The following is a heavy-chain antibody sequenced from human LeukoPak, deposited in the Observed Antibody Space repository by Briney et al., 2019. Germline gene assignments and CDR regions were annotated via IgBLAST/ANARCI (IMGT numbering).Heavy chain of an antibody. V-gene: IGHV3-30*18. CDR3: AKDRGWLQIGYYFDY. CDR1: GFTFSSYG. CDR2: ISYDGSNK. Sequence: GRSLRLSCAASGFTFSSYGMHWVRQAPGKGREWVAVISYDGSNKYYADSVKGRFTISRDNSKNTLYLQMNSLRAEDTAVYYCAKDRGWLQIGYYFDYWGQGTLVTVSS. D-gene: IGHD5-24*01. J-gene: IGHJ4*02.